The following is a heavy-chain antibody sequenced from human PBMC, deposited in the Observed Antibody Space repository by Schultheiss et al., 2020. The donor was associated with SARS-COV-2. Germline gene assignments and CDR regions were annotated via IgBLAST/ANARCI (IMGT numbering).Heavy chain of an antibody. J-gene: IGHJ3*02. CDR2: IYTSGST. CDR1: GGSFSGYY. D-gene: IGHD3-22*01. V-gene: IGHV4-59*10. CDR3: ARAYDSSHFDI. Sequence: SQTLSLTCAVYGGSFSGYYWSWIRQPAGKGLEWIGRIYTSGSTNYNPSLKSRVTMSVDTSKNQFSLKLSSVTAADTAVYYCARAYDSSHFDIWGQGTMVTVSS.